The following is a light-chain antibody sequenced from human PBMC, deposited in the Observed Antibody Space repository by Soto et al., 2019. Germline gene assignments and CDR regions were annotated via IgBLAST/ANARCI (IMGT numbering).Light chain of an antibody. J-gene: IGKJ4*01. V-gene: IGKV3-15*01. CDR2: GIS. Sequence: EIVMTQSPATLSVSPGERATLSCRASQSVSSNLAWYQQKPGQAPRLLMYGISTRATGIPARFSGSGSGTEFTLTISSLQSEDVAIYYCQQHNNWPLTFGGGTKVEIK. CDR1: QSVSSN. CDR3: QQHNNWPLT.